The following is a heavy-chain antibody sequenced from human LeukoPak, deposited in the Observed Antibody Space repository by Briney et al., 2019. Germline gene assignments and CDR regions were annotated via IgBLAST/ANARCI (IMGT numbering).Heavy chain of an antibody. J-gene: IGHJ5*02. CDR1: GFSFSSYA. D-gene: IGHD6-13*01. V-gene: IGHV3-23*01. CDR2: IGGSGIST. CDR3: ARDLQSWYRAGCWFDP. Sequence: GGSLRLSCAASGFSFSSYAMSWVRQAPGKGLEWVSAIGGSGISTYYADSVKGRFTISRDNSKNTLSLQMNSLRAEDTAVYYCARDLQSWYRAGCWFDPWGQGTLVTVSS.